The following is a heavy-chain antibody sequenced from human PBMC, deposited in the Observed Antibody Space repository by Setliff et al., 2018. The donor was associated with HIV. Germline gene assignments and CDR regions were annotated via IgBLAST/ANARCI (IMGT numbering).Heavy chain of an antibody. CDR3: ASHQHNFTGYYYYYYYMAV. V-gene: IGHV4-39*01. J-gene: IGHJ6*03. D-gene: IGHD3-9*01. CDR2: IYHSGSA. Sequence: SETLSLTCNVSGGSISGSSYYWGWIRQPPGKGLEWIGSIYHSGSASHNPSLKSRITISVDTSKNQFSLKLRSVTAADTAVYYCASHQHNFTGYYYYYYYMAVWGRGTMVTVSS. CDR1: GGSISGSSYY.